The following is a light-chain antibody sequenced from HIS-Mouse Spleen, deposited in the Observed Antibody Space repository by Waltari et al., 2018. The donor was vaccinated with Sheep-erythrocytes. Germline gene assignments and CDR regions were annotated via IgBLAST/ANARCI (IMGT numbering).Light chain of an antibody. CDR1: SSDVGSYNL. V-gene: IGLV2-23*01. CDR2: EGS. Sequence: QSALTQPASVSGSPGQSITISCTGTSSDVGSYNLVSWYQQHPGQAPKLMIDEGSKRPSGVSNRFSGSNSGNTASLTISGLQAEDEADYYCCSYAGSSTPWVFGGGTKLTVL. CDR3: CSYAGSSTPWV. J-gene: IGLJ3*02.